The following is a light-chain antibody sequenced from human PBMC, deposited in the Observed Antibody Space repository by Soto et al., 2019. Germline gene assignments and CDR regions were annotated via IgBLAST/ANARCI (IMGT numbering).Light chain of an antibody. CDR2: DDH. Sequence: HSVLTKPPSVSADPGQKVNISCSGSTSNIGKNAVAWYQHFPGRATKLLIHDDHERPSDIPDRFSASRSGTSATLAIAGLQTGDEADYYCGTWDLSLNAGVFGGGTKLTVL. CDR1: TSNIGKNA. V-gene: IGLV1-51*01. J-gene: IGLJ2*01. CDR3: GTWDLSLNAGV.